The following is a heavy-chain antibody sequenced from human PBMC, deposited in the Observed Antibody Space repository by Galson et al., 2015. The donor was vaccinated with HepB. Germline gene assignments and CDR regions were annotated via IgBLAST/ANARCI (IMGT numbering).Heavy chain of an antibody. J-gene: IGHJ4*02. CDR1: GFSFSSYV. Sequence: LRLSCAASGFSFSSYVMSWVRQAPGKGLEWVSGITDSGGNTYYADSVKGRFSILGDDSKNTLYLQMNSLKTEDTAVYYCTTLATPGCWGQGTLVTVSS. V-gene: IGHV3-23*01. CDR3: TTLATPGC. D-gene: IGHD2-2*01. CDR2: ITDSGGNT.